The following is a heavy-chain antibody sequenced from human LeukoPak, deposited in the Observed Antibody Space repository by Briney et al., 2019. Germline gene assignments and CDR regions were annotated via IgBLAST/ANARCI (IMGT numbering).Heavy chain of an antibody. CDR1: GGSISSSNW. CDR2: IYHSGST. CDR3: ARPGGGGYYDDAFDT. Sequence: SETLSLTCAVSGGSISSSNWWSWVRQPPGKGLEWIGEIYHSGSTNYNPSLKSRVTISVDKSKNQFSLKLSSVTAADTAVYYCARPGGGGYYDDAFDTWGQGTMVTVSS. V-gene: IGHV4-4*02. D-gene: IGHD3-22*01. J-gene: IGHJ3*02.